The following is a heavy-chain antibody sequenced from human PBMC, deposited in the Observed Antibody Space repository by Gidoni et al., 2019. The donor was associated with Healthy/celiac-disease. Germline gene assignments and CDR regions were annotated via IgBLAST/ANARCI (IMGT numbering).Heavy chain of an antibody. Sequence: QVQLVQSGAEVQKPGSSVKVSCTASGGTFSSYDSTWVRHAPGQGLEWMGGFIPIFGTENYAQKVQCRVTITADESTSKVYMELRSLRSEDTYLYDCARGASGTANYLTHYDWGQGTLVTVSS. CDR3: ARGASGTANYLTHYD. V-gene: IGHV1-69*01. CDR1: GGTFSSYD. CDR2: FIPIFGTE. D-gene: IGHD1-7*01. J-gene: IGHJ4*02.